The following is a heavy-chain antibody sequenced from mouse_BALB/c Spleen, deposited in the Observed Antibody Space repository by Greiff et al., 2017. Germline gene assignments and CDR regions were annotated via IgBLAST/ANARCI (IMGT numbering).Heavy chain of an antibody. D-gene: IGHD2-2*01. V-gene: IGHV1S16*01. CDR2: INPSNGGT. CDR1: GYTFTSYW. Sequence: QVQLQQPGAELVKPGASVKLSCKASGYTFTSYWMHWVKLRPVQGFEWIGEINPSNGGTNYNEKFKRKATLTVDKSSSTAYMQLSSLTSEDSAVYYRTMGDYGYDGAWFAYWGQGTLVTVSA. J-gene: IGHJ3*01. CDR3: TMGDYGYDGAWFAY.